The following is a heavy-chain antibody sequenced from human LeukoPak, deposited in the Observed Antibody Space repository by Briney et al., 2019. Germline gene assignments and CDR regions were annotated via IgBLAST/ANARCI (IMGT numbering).Heavy chain of an antibody. Sequence: GGSLRLSCAASGFTFSSYRMNWVRQAPGKGLEWVSSISSSSSYIYYADSVKGRFTISRDNAKNSLYLQMNSLRAEDTAVYYCARGELGYCSGGSCKHDYWGQGTLVTVSS. V-gene: IGHV3-21*01. CDR2: ISSSSSYI. CDR1: GFTFSSYR. CDR3: ARGELGYCSGGSCKHDY. J-gene: IGHJ4*02. D-gene: IGHD2-15*01.